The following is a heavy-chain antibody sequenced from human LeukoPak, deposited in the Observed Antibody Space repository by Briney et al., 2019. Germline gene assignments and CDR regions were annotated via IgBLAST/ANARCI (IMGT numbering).Heavy chain of an antibody. CDR2: IYYSGST. CDR3: ARVCYGSGSYYRYNWFDP. D-gene: IGHD3-10*01. Sequence: PSETLSLTCTVSGSSISSSSYYWGWIRQPPGKGLEWIGTIYYSGSTYYNPSLKSRVTISIDTSKNQFSLKLSSVTAADTAVYYCARVCYGSGSYYRYNWFDPWGQGTLVTVSS. CDR1: GSSISSSSYY. V-gene: IGHV4-39*07. J-gene: IGHJ5*02.